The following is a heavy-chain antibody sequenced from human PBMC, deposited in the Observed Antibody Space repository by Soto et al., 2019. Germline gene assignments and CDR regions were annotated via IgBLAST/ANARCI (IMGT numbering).Heavy chain of an antibody. V-gene: IGHV3-11*04. CDR3: AKQVQLQFYGMDI. J-gene: IGHJ6*02. Sequence: GSPSLSCASSGFTFRDYYMIWIRQAPGKGLECVSYIISSGTGIYYRDSVKGRFTISRDNATNSLYLQMNSLRADDTAVYYCAKQVQLQFYGMDIWGPGNTVTV. CDR2: IISSGTGI. D-gene: IGHD1-1*01. CDR1: GFTFRDYY.